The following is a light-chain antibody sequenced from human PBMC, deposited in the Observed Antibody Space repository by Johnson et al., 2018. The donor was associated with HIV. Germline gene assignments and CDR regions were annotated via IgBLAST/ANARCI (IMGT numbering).Light chain of an antibody. Sequence: QSVLTQSPSVSAAPGQKVTISCSGSSSNIVNNYVSWYQQLPGTAPKLLIYDNNKRPSGIPDRFSGSKSGTSATLGITGLQTGDEADHYCGTWDSSLRAYVFGTGTKVTVL. CDR3: GTWDSSLRAYV. J-gene: IGLJ1*01. CDR2: DNN. CDR1: SSNIVNNY. V-gene: IGLV1-51*01.